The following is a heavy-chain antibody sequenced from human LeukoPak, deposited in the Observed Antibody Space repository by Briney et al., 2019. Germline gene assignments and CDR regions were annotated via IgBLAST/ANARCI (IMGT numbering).Heavy chain of an antibody. CDR1: GGSISSYY. J-gene: IGHJ3*02. CDR2: IYYSGST. V-gene: IGHV4-59*01. D-gene: IGHD3-9*01. CDR3: ARDNPDWLFVRHGAFDI. Sequence: PSETLSLTCTVSGGSISSYYWSWIRQPPGKGLEWIGYIYYSGSTNYNPSLKSRVTISVDTSKNQFSLKLSSVTAADTAVYYCARDNPDWLFVRHGAFDIWGQGTMVTVSS.